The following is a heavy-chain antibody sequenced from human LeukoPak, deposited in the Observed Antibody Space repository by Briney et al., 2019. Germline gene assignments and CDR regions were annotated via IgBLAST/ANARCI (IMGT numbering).Heavy chain of an antibody. CDR3: ARGRYCSSTSCYHKPMDV. J-gene: IGHJ6*02. Sequence: ASVKVSCKASGYTFTSYDINWVRQATGQGLEWMGWMNPNSGNTGYAQKFQGRVTMTRNTSISTAYMELSSLRSEDTAVYYCARGRYCSSTSCYHKPMDVWGQGTRSPSP. V-gene: IGHV1-8*01. CDR2: MNPNSGNT. CDR1: GYTFTSYD. D-gene: IGHD2-2*01.